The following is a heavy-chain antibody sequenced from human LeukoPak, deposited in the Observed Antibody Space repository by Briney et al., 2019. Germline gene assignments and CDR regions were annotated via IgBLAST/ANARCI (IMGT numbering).Heavy chain of an antibody. V-gene: IGHV1-58*02. CDR2: IVVGSGNT. CDR1: GFTFTSSA. J-gene: IGHJ4*02. CDR3: AAREMAVSYYFDY. D-gene: IGHD5-24*01. Sequence: SVKVSWKASGFTFTSSAMQWVRQARGQRFEWIGWIVVGSGNTNYAQKFQERVTITRDMSTSTVYMELSSLRSEDTAVYYCAAREMAVSYYFDYWGQGTLVTVSS.